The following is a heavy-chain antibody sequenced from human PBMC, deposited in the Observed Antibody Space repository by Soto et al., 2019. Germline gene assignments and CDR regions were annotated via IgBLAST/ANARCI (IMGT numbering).Heavy chain of an antibody. D-gene: IGHD6-13*01. Sequence: EVQLVESGGGLVKPGGSLRLSCAASSFTFSNAWMNWVRQAPGKGLEWVGRIKSTTDGGTIDYAAPVNGRFTISIDDSKDTLFLQMNSLKTGDTAMYYRTTIGRSWGAWGQGSPVTVSS. CDR3: TTIGRSWGA. CDR1: SFTFSNAW. CDR2: IKSTTDGGTI. V-gene: IGHV3-15*07. J-gene: IGHJ1*01.